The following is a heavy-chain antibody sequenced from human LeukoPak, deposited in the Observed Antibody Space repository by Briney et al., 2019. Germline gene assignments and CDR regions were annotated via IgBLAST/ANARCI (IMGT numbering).Heavy chain of an antibody. CDR2: IRSKAYGGTT. J-gene: IGHJ6*03. CDR3: TRDAPLYSSSWTYYYYYYMDV. V-gene: IGHV3-49*04. Sequence: PGRSLRLSCTASGFTFGDYAMSWVRQAPGKGLEWVGFIRSKAYGGTTEYAASVKGRFTISRDDSKSIAYLQMNSLKTEDTAVYYCTRDAPLYSSSWTYYYYYYMDVWGKGTTVTVSS. D-gene: IGHD6-13*01. CDR1: GFTFGDYA.